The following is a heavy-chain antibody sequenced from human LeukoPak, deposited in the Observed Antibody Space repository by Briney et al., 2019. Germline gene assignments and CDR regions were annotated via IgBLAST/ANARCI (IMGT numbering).Heavy chain of an antibody. D-gene: IGHD2-2*01. J-gene: IGHJ4*02. CDR3: AKGGAGYCSSTSCLYYFDY. CDR2: ISGGGDST. CDR1: GFTFTSYA. V-gene: IGHV3-23*01. Sequence: GGSLRLSCAASGFTFTSYALNWVRQAPGKGLEWVSTISGGGDSTYYADSAKGRFTISRDNSKNTLHLQMNSLRVEDTAVYYCAKGGAGYCSSTSCLYYFDYWGQGTLVTVST.